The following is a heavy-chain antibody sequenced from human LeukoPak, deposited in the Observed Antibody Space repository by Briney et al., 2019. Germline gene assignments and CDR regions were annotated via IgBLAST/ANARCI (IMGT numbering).Heavy chain of an antibody. V-gene: IGHV3-23*01. CDR2: IVGSGGST. Sequence: GASLRLSCAASGFTFSNYAMSWVRQAPGKGLEWVSAIVGSGGSTYYADSVKGRFSISRDNSKNTLFLQMNSLRVEDTALYYCSKRGDYDVLTGYYDSDFWGQGTLVTVSS. CDR3: SKRGDYDVLTGYYDSDF. J-gene: IGHJ4*02. D-gene: IGHD3-9*01. CDR1: GFTFSNYA.